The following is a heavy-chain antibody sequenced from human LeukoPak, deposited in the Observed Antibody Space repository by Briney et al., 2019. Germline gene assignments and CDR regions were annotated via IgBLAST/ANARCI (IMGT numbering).Heavy chain of an antibody. D-gene: IGHD6-19*01. Sequence: GGSLRLSCAASGFTFSSYWMSWVRQAPGKGLEWVANIKQDGSEKYYVDSVKGRFTISRDNSKNTLYLQMNSLRAEDTAVYYCAKDGRAVAAYRGNWFDPWGQGTLVTVSS. CDR3: AKDGRAVAAYRGNWFDP. CDR1: GFTFSSYW. V-gene: IGHV3-7*01. J-gene: IGHJ5*02. CDR2: IKQDGSEK.